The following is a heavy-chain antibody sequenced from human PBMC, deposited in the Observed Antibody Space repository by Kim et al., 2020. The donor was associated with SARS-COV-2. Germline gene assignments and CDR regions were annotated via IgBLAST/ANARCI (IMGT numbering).Heavy chain of an antibody. D-gene: IGHD6-13*01. J-gene: IGHJ4*02. CDR3: ASFAAAGSKWGY. Sequence: NYNPSLKSRVTISVDTSKNQFSLKLSSVTAADTAVYYCASFAAAGSKWGYWGQGTLVTVST. V-gene: IGHV4-34*01.